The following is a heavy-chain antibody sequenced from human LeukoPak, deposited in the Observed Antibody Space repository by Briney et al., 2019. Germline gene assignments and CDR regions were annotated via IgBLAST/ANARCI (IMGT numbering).Heavy chain of an antibody. CDR1: GGSFSGYY. CDR2: INHSGST. Sequence: SETLSLTCAVYGGSFSGYYWSWIRQPPGKGLEWIGEINHSGSTNYNPSLKSRVTISVDTSKNRFSLKLSSVTAADTAVYYCASGYYYFDYWGQGTLVTVSS. J-gene: IGHJ4*02. V-gene: IGHV4-34*01. D-gene: IGHD2-8*01. CDR3: ASGYYYFDY.